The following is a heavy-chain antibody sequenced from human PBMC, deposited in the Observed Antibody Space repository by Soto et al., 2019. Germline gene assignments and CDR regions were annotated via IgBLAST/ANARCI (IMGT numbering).Heavy chain of an antibody. Sequence: QVQLQESGPGLVKPSQTLSLTCRFSGGSISSVNYYWHWIRQRPGKGLEWIGYIFYSGSTYYNPSLKSRVTISVDTSKSQFSLKLGSVTAADTAVYYCARGWPTGTGTYDYWGQGTLVTVSS. D-gene: IGHD1-1*01. CDR3: ARGWPTGTGTYDY. CDR2: IFYSGST. V-gene: IGHV4-30-4*08. J-gene: IGHJ4*02. CDR1: GGSISSVNYY.